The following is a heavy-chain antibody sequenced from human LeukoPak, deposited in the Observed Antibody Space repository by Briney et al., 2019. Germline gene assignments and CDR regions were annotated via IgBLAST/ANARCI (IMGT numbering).Heavy chain of an antibody. CDR2: INTNTGNP. V-gene: IGHV7-4-1*02. Sequence: ASVKVSCKASGYTFTSYAMNWVRQAPGQGLEWMGWINTNTGNPTYAQGFTGRFVFSLDTSVSTAYLQISSLKAEDTAVYYCASLEYSSSSNWFDPWGQGTLVTVSS. D-gene: IGHD6-6*01. J-gene: IGHJ5*02. CDR3: ASLEYSSSSNWFDP. CDR1: GYTFTSYA.